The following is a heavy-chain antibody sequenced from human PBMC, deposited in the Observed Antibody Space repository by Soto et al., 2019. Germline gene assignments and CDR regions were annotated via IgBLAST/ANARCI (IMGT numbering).Heavy chain of an antibody. J-gene: IGHJ4*02. CDR2: IYNSGST. CDR3: ARHRTFGYTLDS. V-gene: IGHV4-59*01. D-gene: IGHD3-16*02. CDR1: GGSISSYY. Sequence: SETLSLTCTVSGGSISSYYWSWIRQPPGKGLEWIGYIYNSGSTNYNPSLKSRVTISIDTSKNQFSLKLTSVTAADTAVYYCARHRTFGYTLDSWGQGNLVTVSS.